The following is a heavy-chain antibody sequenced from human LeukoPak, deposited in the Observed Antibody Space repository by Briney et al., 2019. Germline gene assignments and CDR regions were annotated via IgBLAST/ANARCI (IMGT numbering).Heavy chain of an antibody. V-gene: IGHV4-30-4*08. CDR2: IYYSGST. CDR3: ARHGNYYDTSQSDP. Sequence: TSQTLSLTCTVSGGSISSGDYYWSWIRQPPGKGLEWIGYIYYSGSTYYNPSLKSRVTISVDTSKNQFSLKLSSVTAADTAVYYCARHGNYYDTSQSDPWGQGTLVTVSS. D-gene: IGHD3-22*01. CDR1: GGSISSGDYY. J-gene: IGHJ5*02.